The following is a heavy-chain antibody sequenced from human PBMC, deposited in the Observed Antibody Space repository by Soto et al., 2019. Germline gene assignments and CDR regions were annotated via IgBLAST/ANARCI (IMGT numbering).Heavy chain of an antibody. V-gene: IGHV3-30*18. CDR3: VKDVWTDDTDTHAFD. Sequence: GGALRGSCGSSGFIFRRHGMHWDRQAPGKGLEWLTIISYDGIQKFYTESVKGRFTITRDNSKNMVFLQMNSLRAEDTAVYYCVKDVWTDDTDTHAFD. CDR1: GFIFRRHG. D-gene: IGHD1-1*01. J-gene: IGHJ4*01. CDR2: ISYDGIQK.